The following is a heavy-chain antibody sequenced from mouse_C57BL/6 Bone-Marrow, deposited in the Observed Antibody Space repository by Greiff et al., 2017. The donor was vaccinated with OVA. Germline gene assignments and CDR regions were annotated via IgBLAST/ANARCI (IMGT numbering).Heavy chain of an antibody. V-gene: IGHV3-8*01. D-gene: IGHD1-1*01. CDR1: GYSITSDY. CDR3: ARSPVITTVVADYFDY. J-gene: IGHJ2*01. CDR2: ISYSGST. Sequence: EVKLMESGPGLAKPSQTLSLTCSVTGYSITSDYWNWIRKFPGNKLEYMGYISYSGSTYYNPSLKSRISITRDTSKNQYYLQLNSVTTEDTATYYCARSPVITTVVADYFDYWGQGTTLTVSS.